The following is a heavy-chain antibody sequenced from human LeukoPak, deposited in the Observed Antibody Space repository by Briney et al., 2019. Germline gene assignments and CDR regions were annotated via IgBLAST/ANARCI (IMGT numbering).Heavy chain of an antibody. D-gene: IGHD3-10*01. CDR3: GKRELWHGSGEDA. V-gene: IGHV3-23*01. CDR2: ISGSGDRT. Sequence: GGSLRLSCAASGFTFNNYAMSWLRQTPGKGLEWVSAISGSGDRTYYAESVKSRFSISRDNSKNTLYLQMHSLRAEDTAVYYCGKRELWHGSGEDAWGQGTTVTVSS. CDR1: GFTFNNYA. J-gene: IGHJ6*02.